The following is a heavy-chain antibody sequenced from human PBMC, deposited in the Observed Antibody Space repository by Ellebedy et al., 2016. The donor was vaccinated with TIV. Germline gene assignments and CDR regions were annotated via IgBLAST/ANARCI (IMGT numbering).Heavy chain of an antibody. CDR2: VSNDGERT. D-gene: IGHD6-19*01. CDR3: PYSSGWYKFDD. J-gene: IGHJ4*02. Sequence: GESLKISCAASGFTFNYYGMYWVRQAPGKGLEWVAVVSNDGERTQYADSAKGRFTISRDNSRNMIYLQMNSLRLEDTAVYYCPYSSGWYKFDDWGPGTLVTV. CDR1: GFTFNYYG. V-gene: IGHV3-30*03.